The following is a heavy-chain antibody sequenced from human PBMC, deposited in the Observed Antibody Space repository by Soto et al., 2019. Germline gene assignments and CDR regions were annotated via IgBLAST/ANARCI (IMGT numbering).Heavy chain of an antibody. CDR1: GGTFSGYA. Sequence: QAQLMQSGAEVKKPGSSVKVSCRASGGTFSGYAINWVRQAPGQGLEWMGGIIPLLGITDYGQKFQGRITIAADESTGTAYMDLRGLRSEDTAVDYCARDPRRITGTTSSEDFQHWGQGTLVSVSS. D-gene: IGHD1-1*01. CDR3: ARDPRRITGTTSSEDFQH. V-gene: IGHV1-69*01. CDR2: IIPLLGIT. J-gene: IGHJ1*01.